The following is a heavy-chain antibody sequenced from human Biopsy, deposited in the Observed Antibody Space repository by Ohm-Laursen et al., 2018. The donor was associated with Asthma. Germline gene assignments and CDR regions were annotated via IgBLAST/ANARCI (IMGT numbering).Heavy chain of an antibody. CDR3: ARVRGAFYESSVKNAFDV. V-gene: IGHV4-59*01. CDR1: GGSIGIYY. D-gene: IGHD3-22*01. J-gene: IGHJ3*01. Sequence: PSETLSLTCTVSGGSIGIYYWGWIRQPPGKGLEYIGYTHYSGTTNTDPSLTGRVTMSVDTSKNQFSLKVTSVTAADTAVYFCARVRGAFYESSVKNAFDVWGQGTMVTVSS. CDR2: THYSGTT.